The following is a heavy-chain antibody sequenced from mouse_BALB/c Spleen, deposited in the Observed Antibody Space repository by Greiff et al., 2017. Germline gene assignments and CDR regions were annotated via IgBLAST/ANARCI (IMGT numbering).Heavy chain of an antibody. Sequence: EVQLQESGPSLVKPSQTLSLTCSVTGDSITSGYWNWIRKFPGNKLEYMGYISYSGSTYYNPSLKSRISITRDTSKNQYYLLLNSVTTEDTATYYGASGYGNFNWYYDVWGAGTTVTVSS. J-gene: IGHJ1*01. CDR3: ASGYGNFNWYYDV. CDR1: GDSITSGY. D-gene: IGHD2-10*02. CDR2: ISYSGST. V-gene: IGHV3-8*02.